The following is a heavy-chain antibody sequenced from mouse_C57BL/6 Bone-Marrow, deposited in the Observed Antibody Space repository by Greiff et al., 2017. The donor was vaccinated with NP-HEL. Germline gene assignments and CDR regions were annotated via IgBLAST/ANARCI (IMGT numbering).Heavy chain of an antibody. V-gene: IGHV1-59*01. D-gene: IGHD1-1*01. CDR2: IDPSDSYT. Sequence: QVQLQQPGAELVRPGTSVKLSCKASGYTFTSYWMHWVKQRPGQGLEWIGVIDPSDSYTNYNQKFKGKATLTVDTSSSTAYMQLSSLTSEDSAVYYCARTYCGSRWYFDVWGTGTTVTVSS. CDR3: ARTYCGSRWYFDV. CDR1: GYTFTSYW. J-gene: IGHJ1*03.